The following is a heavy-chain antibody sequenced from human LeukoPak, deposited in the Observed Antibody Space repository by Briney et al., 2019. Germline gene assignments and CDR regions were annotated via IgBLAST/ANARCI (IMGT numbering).Heavy chain of an antibody. CDR1: GGSFSGYY. J-gene: IGHJ4*02. D-gene: IGHD4-17*01. CDR3: ARGYYGAHYSDY. Sequence: SETLSLTCAVYGGSFSGYYWSWIRQPRGKGLEWIGEINHSGSTNYNPSLKSRVTISVDTSKNQFSLKLSSVTAADTAVYYCARGYYGAHYSDYWGQGTLVTVSS. V-gene: IGHV4-34*01. CDR2: INHSGST.